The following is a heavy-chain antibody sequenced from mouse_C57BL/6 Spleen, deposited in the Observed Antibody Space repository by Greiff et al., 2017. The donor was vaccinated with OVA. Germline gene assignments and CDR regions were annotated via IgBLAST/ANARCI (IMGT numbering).Heavy chain of an antibody. CDR3: ARPHYGNYRYWYFDV. Sequence: VQLQQPGAELVKPGASVKMSCKASGYTFTSYWITWVKQRPGQGLEWIRDIYPGSGSNNYNEKFKSKATLTVDTSSSTAYMQLSSLTSEDSAVYYCARPHYGNYRYWYFDVWGTGTTVTVSS. J-gene: IGHJ1*03. CDR1: GYTFTSYW. V-gene: IGHV1-55*01. D-gene: IGHD2-1*01. CDR2: IYPGSGSN.